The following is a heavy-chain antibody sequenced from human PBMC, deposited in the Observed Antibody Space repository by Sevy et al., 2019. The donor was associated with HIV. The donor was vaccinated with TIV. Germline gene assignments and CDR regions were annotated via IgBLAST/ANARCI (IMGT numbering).Heavy chain of an antibody. CDR1: GGSISSSTYY. CDR2: IYYSGST. Sequence: SETLSLTCTVSGGSISSSTYYWGWIRQPPGKGLEWIASIYYSGSTYYNVSLESRVTISVDMSKNQFSLRLSSVTAADTAVYYCARHGGIAVATLDYWGQGNLVTVSS. D-gene: IGHD6-19*01. CDR3: ARHGGIAVATLDY. J-gene: IGHJ4*02. V-gene: IGHV4-39*01.